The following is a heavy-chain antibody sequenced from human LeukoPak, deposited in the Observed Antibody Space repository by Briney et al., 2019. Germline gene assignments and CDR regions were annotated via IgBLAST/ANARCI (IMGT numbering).Heavy chain of an antibody. J-gene: IGHJ6*03. Sequence: GGSLRLSCAASGFTFSSYAMHWVRQAPGKGLEWVAVISYDGSNKYYADSVKGRFTISRDNSKNTLYLQMNSLRTDDTAVYYCAKVARVSDYYYYYMDVWGKGTTVTVSS. CDR2: ISYDGSNK. CDR3: AKVARVSDYYYYYMDV. V-gene: IGHV3-30*04. CDR1: GFTFSSYA. D-gene: IGHD3-3*01.